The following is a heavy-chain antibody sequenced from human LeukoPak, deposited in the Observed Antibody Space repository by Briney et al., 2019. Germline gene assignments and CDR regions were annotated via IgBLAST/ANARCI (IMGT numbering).Heavy chain of an antibody. CDR2: ISNSGSST. CDR1: GFTFSSYA. J-gene: IGHJ4*02. Sequence: GGSLRLSCGASGFTFSSYAMSWVRQAPGKGLEWVSTISNSGSSTYYADSVRGRLTISRDNSKNTLYLQMNSLRAEDTAVYYCAKLTEPDWGQGTLVTVSS. CDR3: AKLTEPD. V-gene: IGHV3-23*01.